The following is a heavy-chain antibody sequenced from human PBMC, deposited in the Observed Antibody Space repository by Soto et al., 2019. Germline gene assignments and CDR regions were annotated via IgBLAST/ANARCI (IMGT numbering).Heavy chain of an antibody. CDR2: IYYIGNT. V-gene: IGHV4-30-4*01. D-gene: IGHD1-1*01. J-gene: IGHJ5*02. CDR3: ARVPRQLEPTLCFDP. Sequence: SETLSLTCTVSGGSIGSGDYYWSWILQPPGKGLELILYIYYIGNTYYNPSLKSRLTISLDTSKNQFSLNLSSVTAADTAVYFCARVPRQLEPTLCFDPWGQGTLVTVSS. CDR1: GGSIGSGDYY.